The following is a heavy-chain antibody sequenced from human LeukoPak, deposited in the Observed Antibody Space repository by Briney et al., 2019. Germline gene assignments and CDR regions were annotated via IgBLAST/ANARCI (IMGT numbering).Heavy chain of an antibody. J-gene: IGHJ4*02. CDR1: GYTFTGYY. D-gene: IGHD3-3*01. CDR2: INPNSGGT. V-gene: IGHV1-2*02. Sequence: ASVKVSCKASGYTFTGYYMHWVRQAPGQGLEWMGWINPNSGGTNYAQKFQGRVTMTRDTSISTAYMELSRLRSDDTAVYYCARGFAIFGVVHNQIDYWGQGTLVTVSS. CDR3: ARGFAIFGVVHNQIDY.